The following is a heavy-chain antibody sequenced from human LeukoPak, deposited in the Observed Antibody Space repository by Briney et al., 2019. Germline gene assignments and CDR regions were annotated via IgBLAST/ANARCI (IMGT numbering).Heavy chain of an antibody. CDR1: GFTFDDYT. CDR2: ISWDGGST. D-gene: IGHD5-12*01. V-gene: IGHV3-43*01. Sequence: GGSLRLSCAASGFTFDDYTMHWVRQAPGKGLEWVSLISWDGGSTYYGDSVKGRFTISRDNSKNSLYLQMNSLRTEDTALYYCAKDTSRGYNYYYYMDVWGKGASVTVSS. CDR3: AKDTSRGYNYYYYMDV. J-gene: IGHJ6*03.